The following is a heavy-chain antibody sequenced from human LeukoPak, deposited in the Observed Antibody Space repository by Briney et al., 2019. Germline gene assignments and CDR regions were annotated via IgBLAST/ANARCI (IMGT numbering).Heavy chain of an antibody. CDR3: ARGLPYYYDSSGYYWERAFDI. CDR2: ISGSTSYI. V-gene: IGHV3-21*04. Sequence: GGSLRLSCAASGFTFSNYSMNWVRQAPGKGLEWVSSISGSTSYIYYADSVKGRFTISRDNAKNSLYLQMNSLRAEDTAVYYCARGLPYYYDSSGYYWERAFDIWGQGTMVTVSS. J-gene: IGHJ3*02. D-gene: IGHD3-22*01. CDR1: GFTFSNYS.